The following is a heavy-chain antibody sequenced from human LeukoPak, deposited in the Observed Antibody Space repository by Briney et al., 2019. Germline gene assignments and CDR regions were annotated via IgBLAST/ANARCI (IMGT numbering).Heavy chain of an antibody. Sequence: GGSLRLSCAASGFTFSSYSMNWVRQAPGKGLEWVSSISSSNTYIYYADSVKGRFTVSRDNAKNSLYLHMNSPRAEDTAVYYRAREMGLWGQGTLVTVSS. CDR3: AREMGL. V-gene: IGHV3-21*01. CDR1: GFTFSSYS. J-gene: IGHJ4*02. D-gene: IGHD5-24*01. CDR2: ISSSNTYI.